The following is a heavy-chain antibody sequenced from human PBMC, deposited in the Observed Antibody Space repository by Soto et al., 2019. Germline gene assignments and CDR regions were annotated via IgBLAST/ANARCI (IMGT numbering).Heavy chain of an antibody. CDR2: IYYSGTT. D-gene: IGHD1-26*01. CDR1: GDSISISSYY. Sequence: SETLSLTCTISGDSISISSYYWAWIRQPPGKGLEWIGSIYYSGTTFYVPSLKSRLFMSVDTSKNQFSLRLRSVTATDTAVYYCARQARGATYSDFDYWGQGTLVTVSS. CDR3: ARQARGATYSDFDY. J-gene: IGHJ4*02. V-gene: IGHV4-39*01.